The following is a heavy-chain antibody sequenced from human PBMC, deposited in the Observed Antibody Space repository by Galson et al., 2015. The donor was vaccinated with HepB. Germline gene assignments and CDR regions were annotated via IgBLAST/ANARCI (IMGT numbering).Heavy chain of an antibody. V-gene: IGHV1-18*01. J-gene: IGHJ6*02. Sequence: SVKVSCKASGYTFTSYGISWVRQAPGQGLEWMGWISAYNGNTNYAQKLQGRVTMTTDTSTSTAYMELRSLRSDDTAVYYCARGQVAGTDYYYYYGMDVWGQGTTVTVSS. CDR2: ISAYNGNT. CDR1: GYTFTSYG. CDR3: ARGQVAGTDYYYYYGMDV. D-gene: IGHD6-19*01.